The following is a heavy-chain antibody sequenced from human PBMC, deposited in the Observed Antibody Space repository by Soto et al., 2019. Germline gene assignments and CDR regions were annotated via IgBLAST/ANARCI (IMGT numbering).Heavy chain of an antibody. D-gene: IGHD2-2*01. V-gene: IGHV1-69*01. Sequence: QAQLEQSGGEVKKPGSSVKVSCKASRVAFSKFIVTWVRQAPGVGLEWVGGIIPVFGTANYAQKFQGRVTITADESTRTSYMEVNNVRSEDTAVYYCAKVRYSSPMGYYYGMDVWGQGTTVSVSS. CDR3: AKVRYSSPMGYYYGMDV. CDR2: IIPVFGTA. J-gene: IGHJ6*02. CDR1: RVAFSKFI.